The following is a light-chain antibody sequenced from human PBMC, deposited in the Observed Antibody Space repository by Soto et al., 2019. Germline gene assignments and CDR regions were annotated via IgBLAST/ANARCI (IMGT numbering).Light chain of an antibody. CDR1: QSVNKY. Sequence: EIVMTQSPATLSLSPGERAILSCRASQSVNKYLAWYRQKPGQAPRLLIYGASSRATGIPDRFSGSGSGTDFTLTISRLEPEDFAVYYCQQYGSSPTWTFGQGTKVDIK. V-gene: IGKV3-20*01. CDR3: QQYGSSPTWT. CDR2: GAS. J-gene: IGKJ1*01.